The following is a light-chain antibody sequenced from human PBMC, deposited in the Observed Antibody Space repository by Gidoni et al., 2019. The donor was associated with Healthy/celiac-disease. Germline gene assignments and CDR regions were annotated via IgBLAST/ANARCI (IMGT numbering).Light chain of an antibody. CDR2: DAS. CDR1: QSVSSY. V-gene: IGKV3-11*01. J-gene: IGKJ2*01. Sequence: EIVLTQSPATLSLSPGERATRSCRASQSVSSYLAWYQQKPGQAPRLLIYDASNRATGIPARFSGSGSGTDFTLTISSLEPEDFAVYYCQQRSNWPPPYTFXQXTKLEIK. CDR3: QQRSNWPPPYT.